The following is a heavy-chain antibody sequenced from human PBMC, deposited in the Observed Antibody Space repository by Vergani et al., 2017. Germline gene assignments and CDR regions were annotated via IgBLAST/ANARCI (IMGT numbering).Heavy chain of an antibody. V-gene: IGHV4-31*11. CDR2: IYYSGSP. CDR1: GGSISSGGYY. CDR3: ARDLGSGGYDSDWYYYYGMDV. J-gene: IGHJ6*02. Sequence: QVQLQESGPGLVKPSQTLSLTCAVSGGSISSGGYYSSWIRQHPGKGLEWIGYIYYSGSPYYNPSLKSRVTISVDTSKNQFSLKLSSVTAADTAVYYCARDLGSGGYDSDWYYYYGMDVWGQGTTVIVSS. D-gene: IGHD5-12*01.